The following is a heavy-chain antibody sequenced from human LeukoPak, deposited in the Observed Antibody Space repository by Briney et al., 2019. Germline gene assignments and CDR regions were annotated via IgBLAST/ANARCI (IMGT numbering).Heavy chain of an antibody. CDR3: ARRGATRSPFDY. V-gene: IGHV4-61*01. CDR2: IYYSGST. CDR1: GGSVSSGSYY. Sequence: SETLSLTCTVSGGSVSSGSYYWSWIRQPPGKGLEWIGYIYYSGSTNYNPSLKSRVTISVDTSKNQFPLKLSSVTAADTAVYYCARRGATRSPFDYWGQGTLVTVSS. J-gene: IGHJ4*02. D-gene: IGHD1-26*01.